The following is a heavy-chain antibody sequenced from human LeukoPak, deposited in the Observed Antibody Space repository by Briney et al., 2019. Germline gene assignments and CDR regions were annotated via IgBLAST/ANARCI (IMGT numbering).Heavy chain of an antibody. CDR1: GFTFSSYG. D-gene: IGHD2-2*01. CDR2: IWYDGSNK. Sequence: PGGSLRLSCAPSGFTFSSYGMHWARQAPGKGLEWVAVIWYDGSNKYYADSVKRRFTISRENSKNTLYLQMNSLRAEDTAVYYCARDRLNIVVEPYMDVWGKGTTVTVSS. CDR3: ARDRLNIVVEPYMDV. V-gene: IGHV3-33*01. J-gene: IGHJ6*03.